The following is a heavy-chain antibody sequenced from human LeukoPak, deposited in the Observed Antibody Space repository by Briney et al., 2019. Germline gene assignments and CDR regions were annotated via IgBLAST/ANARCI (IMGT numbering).Heavy chain of an antibody. V-gene: IGHV3-30*02. D-gene: IGHD3-22*01. Sequence: GGSLRLSCAASGFTFSSYGMHWVRQAPGKGLEWVAFIRYDGSNKYYADSVKGRFTITRDNSKNTLYLQMNSLRAEDTAVYYCAKDPTGYYYDSSGYLLPDYWGQGTLVTVSS. J-gene: IGHJ4*02. CDR1: GFTFSSYG. CDR2: IRYDGSNK. CDR3: AKDPTGYYYDSSGYLLPDY.